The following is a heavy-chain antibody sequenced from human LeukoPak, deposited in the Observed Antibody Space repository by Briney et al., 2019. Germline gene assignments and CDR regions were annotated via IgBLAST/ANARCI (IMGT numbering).Heavy chain of an antibody. V-gene: IGHV3-21*01. CDR1: GFTFSSYS. D-gene: IGHD2-8*01. CDR2: ISSSSSYI. CDR3: ARYAIRGAFDI. Sequence: GGSLRLSCAASGFTFSSYSMNWVRQAPGKGLEWVSSISSSSSYIYYADSVKGRFTISRDNAKNSLYLQTNSLRAEDTAVYYCARYAIRGAFDIWGQGTMVTVSS. J-gene: IGHJ3*02.